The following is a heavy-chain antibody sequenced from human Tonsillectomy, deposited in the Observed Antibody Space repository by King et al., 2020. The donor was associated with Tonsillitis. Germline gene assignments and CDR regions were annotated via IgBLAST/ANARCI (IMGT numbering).Heavy chain of an antibody. CDR1: GFTLSSYW. V-gene: IGHV3-7*03. CDR2: IKQDGSEK. J-gene: IGHJ4*02. Sequence: QLVESGGGLVQPGGSLRLSCAASGFTLSSYWMSWVRQAPGKGLEWVANIKQDGSEKNYVDSVKGRFTVSRDNPYNSLYLQMNSLRAEDTAEYYCARDPGGNSPYWGQGTLVTVSS. CDR3: ARDPGGNSPY. D-gene: IGHD4-23*01.